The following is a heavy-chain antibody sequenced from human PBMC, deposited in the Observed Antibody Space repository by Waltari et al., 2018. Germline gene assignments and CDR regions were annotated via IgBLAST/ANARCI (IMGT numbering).Heavy chain of an antibody. V-gene: IGHV3-74*01. Sequence: EVQLLESGGGLVQPGGSLRLSCAASGFTFRRHWLHWVRQVPGKGLVWVSRVKDDGRSISYADSVKGRFSISRDNAKNMLYLQMNSLRAEDTAVYYCARDLYHAMDVWGQGTTVIVSS. CDR1: GFTFRRHW. CDR2: VKDDGRSI. CDR3: ARDLYHAMDV. J-gene: IGHJ6*02.